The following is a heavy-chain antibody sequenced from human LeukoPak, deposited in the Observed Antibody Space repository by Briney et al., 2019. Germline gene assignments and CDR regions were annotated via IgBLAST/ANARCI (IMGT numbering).Heavy chain of an antibody. Sequence: QTGGSLRLSCAVSGFTFSSYWMHWVRQAPGKGLVWVSRMNSDGSSTSYADSVKGRFTISRDNAKNTLYLQMNSLRAEDTAVYYCARSTSGWYPSSPLYAFDIWGQGTMVTVSS. D-gene: IGHD6-19*01. CDR2: MNSDGSST. J-gene: IGHJ3*02. V-gene: IGHV3-74*01. CDR1: GFTFSSYW. CDR3: ARSTSGWYPSSPLYAFDI.